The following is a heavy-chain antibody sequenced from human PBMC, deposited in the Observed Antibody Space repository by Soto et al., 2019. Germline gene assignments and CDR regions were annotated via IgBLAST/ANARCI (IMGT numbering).Heavy chain of an antibody. J-gene: IGHJ4*02. D-gene: IGHD3-10*01. CDR1: GFTFSSYS. CDR3: ARVGEYYGSGSYYSDY. Sequence: GGSLRLSCAASGFTFSSYSMNWVRQAPGKGLEWVSSISSSSSYIYYADSVKGRFTISRDNAKNSLYLQMNSLRAEDTAVYYCARVGEYYGSGSYYSDYWGQGTLVTVSS. V-gene: IGHV3-21*01. CDR2: ISSSSSYI.